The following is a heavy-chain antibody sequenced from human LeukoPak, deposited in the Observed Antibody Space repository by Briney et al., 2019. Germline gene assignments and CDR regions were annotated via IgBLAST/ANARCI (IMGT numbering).Heavy chain of an antibody. V-gene: IGHV4-39*01. CDR1: GGSISSSSYY. D-gene: IGHD5-18*01. CDR3: ARYVDTAMVRRRYYFDY. Sequence: PSETLSLTCTVSGGSISSSSYYWGWIRQPPGKGLEWMGSIYYSGSTYYNPSLKSRVTISVDTSKNQVSLKLSSVTAADTAVYYCARYVDTAMVRRRYYFDYWGQGTLVTVSS. CDR2: IYYSGST. J-gene: IGHJ4*02.